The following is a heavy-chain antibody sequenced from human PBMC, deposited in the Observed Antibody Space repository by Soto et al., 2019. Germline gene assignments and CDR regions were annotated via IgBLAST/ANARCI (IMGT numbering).Heavy chain of an antibody. D-gene: IGHD3-22*01. CDR1: GYSFATSG. CDR3: ARAGQYYDSSGYAN. CDR2: ISAYNGNT. Sequence: QVKLVQSGTEVKQPGASMKVSCKASGYSFATSGISWVRQAPGQGLEWMGWISAYNGNTNYDQKLQDRVTMTTDTSTSTAYLELRNLRSDDTAVYYCARAGQYYDSSGYANWGKGTLVTVSS. J-gene: IGHJ4*02. V-gene: IGHV1-18*01.